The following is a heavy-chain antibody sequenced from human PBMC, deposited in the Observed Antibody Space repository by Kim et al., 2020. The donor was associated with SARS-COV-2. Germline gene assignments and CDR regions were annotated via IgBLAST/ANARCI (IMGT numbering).Heavy chain of an antibody. V-gene: IGHV4-31*03. D-gene: IGHD2-15*01. CDR1: GGSISSGGYY. Sequence: SETLSLTCTVSGGSISSGGYYWSWIRQHPGKGLEWIGYIYYSGSTYYNPSLKSRVTISVDTSKNQFSLKLSSVTAADTAVYYCARVFLCCSGGSCYPSGYGRDVWGQGTAVTVSS. CDR2: IYYSGST. J-gene: IGHJ6*02. CDR3: ARVFLCCSGGSCYPSGYGRDV.